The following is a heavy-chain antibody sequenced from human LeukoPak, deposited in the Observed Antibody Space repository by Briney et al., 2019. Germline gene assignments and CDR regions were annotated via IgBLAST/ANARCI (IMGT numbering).Heavy chain of an antibody. CDR3: ALTGYCSSTSCFFDY. J-gene: IGHJ4*02. D-gene: IGHD2-2*01. Sequence: GGSLRLSCAASGFTFSSYAMRWVRQAPGKGLEWVSAISGSGGSTYYADSVKGRLTISRDNSKNTLYLQMNSLRAEDTAVYYCALTGYCSSTSCFFDYWGQGTLVTVSS. V-gene: IGHV3-23*01. CDR2: ISGSGGST. CDR1: GFTFSSYA.